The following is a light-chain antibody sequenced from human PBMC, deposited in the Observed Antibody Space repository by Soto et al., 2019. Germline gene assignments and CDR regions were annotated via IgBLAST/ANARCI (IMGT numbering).Light chain of an antibody. Sequence: VIWITQSPSVVSASTVERFTISFGMSQSISSWLAWYQQKPGKAPKLLIYAASSLQSGVPSRFRGSGYGTDFALTITSLQPEDFATYYCQQSYNSPPITFGQGTRLEIK. V-gene: IGKV1D-8*03. CDR3: QQSYNSPPIT. CDR2: AAS. J-gene: IGKJ5*01. CDR1: QSISSW.